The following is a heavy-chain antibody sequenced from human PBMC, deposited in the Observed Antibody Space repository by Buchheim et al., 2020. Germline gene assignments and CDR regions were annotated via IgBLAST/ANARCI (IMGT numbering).Heavy chain of an antibody. CDR1: GLSLSTYW. V-gene: IGHV3-74*01. CDR3: AREYYGVLTGYYYDY. CDR2: TNTDGSDT. D-gene: IGHD3-9*01. J-gene: IGHJ4*02. Sequence: EGQLVESGGGLVQLGGSLRLSCAASGLSLSTYWMHWVRQAPGKGLEWVSRTNTDGSDTSYVDSVKGRFTVSRDTPRNTLYLQMDSLRAEDTAVYYCAREYYGVLTGYYYDYWGQGT.